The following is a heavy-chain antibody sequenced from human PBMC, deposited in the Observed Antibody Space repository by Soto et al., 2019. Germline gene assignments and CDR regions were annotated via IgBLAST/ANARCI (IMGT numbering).Heavy chain of an antibody. D-gene: IGHD6-6*01. CDR1: GGSINSAGHS. J-gene: IGHJ6*02. CDR2: SYHSGSS. V-gene: IGHV4-30-2*06. CDR3: ARVGAGGSSSGWIYYYYGMDV. Sequence: SETLSLTCTVSGGSINSAGHSWGWVRQSPGKGLEWIGYSYHSGSSYYNPSLQSQVTISVDRSKAQFYLTLTSVTAADTAVYYCARVGAGGSSSGWIYYYYGMDVWGQGNTVPVSS.